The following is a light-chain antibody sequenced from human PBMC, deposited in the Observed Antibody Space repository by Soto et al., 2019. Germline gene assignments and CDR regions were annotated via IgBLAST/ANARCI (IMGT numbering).Light chain of an antibody. J-gene: IGKJ1*01. CDR2: GAS. V-gene: IGKV3-15*01. CDR1: QSVSSN. Sequence: VLTQSPATLSLSPGERATLSRRASQSVSSNLAWYQQKPGQAPRLLIYGASTRATGIPGRFSGSGSGTEFTLTISSLQSEDFAVYYCQQYNNWPRTFGQGTKVDIK. CDR3: QQYNNWPRT.